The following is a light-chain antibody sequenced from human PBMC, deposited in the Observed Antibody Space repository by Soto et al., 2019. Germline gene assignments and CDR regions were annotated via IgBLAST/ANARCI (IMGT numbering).Light chain of an antibody. CDR1: QSVSSNY. CDR2: DAS. CDR3: QQYGRSPT. J-gene: IGKJ1*01. Sequence: EIVLTQSPATLSLSPGERATLSCRASQSVSSNYLAWYQQKLGQAPRLLIYDASRRATGIPDRFSGSGSGTGFTLTISRLEPEDFVVYYCQQYGRSPTFGQGTKVDNK. V-gene: IGKV3-20*01.